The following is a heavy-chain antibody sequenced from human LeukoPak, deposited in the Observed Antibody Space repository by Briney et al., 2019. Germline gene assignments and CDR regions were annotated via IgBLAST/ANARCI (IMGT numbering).Heavy chain of an antibody. V-gene: IGHV4-30-2*01. D-gene: IGHD2-2*01. CDR1: GGSISSGGYS. J-gene: IGHJ5*02. CDR3: ARGRYCSGTSCEGNWFDP. CDR2: IYHSGST. Sequence: SETLSLTCAVSGGSISSGGYSWSWIRQPPGKGLEWIGYIYHSGSTYYNPSLKSRVTISVDRSKNQFSLKLSSVTAADTAVYYCARGRYCSGTSCEGNWFDPWGQGTLVTVSS.